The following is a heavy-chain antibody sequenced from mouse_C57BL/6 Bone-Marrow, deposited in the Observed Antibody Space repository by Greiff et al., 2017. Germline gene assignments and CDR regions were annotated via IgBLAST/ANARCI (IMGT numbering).Heavy chain of an antibody. Sequence: QVQLKQPGAELVMPGASVKLSCKASGYTFTSYWMHWVKQRPGQGLEWIGEIDPSDSYTNYNQKFKGKSTLTVDKSSSTAYMQLSRLTSEDSAVYYCARSQLGHYFDYWGQGTTLTVSS. CDR2: IDPSDSYT. J-gene: IGHJ2*01. D-gene: IGHD4-1*02. CDR3: ARSQLGHYFDY. V-gene: IGHV1-69*01. CDR1: GYTFTSYW.